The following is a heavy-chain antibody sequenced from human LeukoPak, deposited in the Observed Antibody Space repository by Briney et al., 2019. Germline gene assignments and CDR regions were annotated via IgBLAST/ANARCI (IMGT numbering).Heavy chain of an antibody. CDR1: GYSISSGYY. J-gene: IGHJ4*02. D-gene: IGHD3-22*01. CDR3: ARSYDSSGYPLFDY. CDR2: IYHSGST. Sequence: SETLSLTCAVSGYSISSGYYWGWIRQPPGKGLEWIGSIYHSGSTYYNPSLKSRVTISVDTSKNQFSLKLSSVTAADTAVYYCARSYDSSGYPLFDYWGQGTLVTVS. V-gene: IGHV4-38-2*01.